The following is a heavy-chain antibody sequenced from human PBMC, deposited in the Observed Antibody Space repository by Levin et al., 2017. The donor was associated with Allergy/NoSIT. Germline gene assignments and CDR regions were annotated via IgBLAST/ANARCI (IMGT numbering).Heavy chain of an antibody. CDR1: GGTFSSYT. J-gene: IGHJ6*02. Sequence: ASVKVSCKASGGTFSSYTISWVRQAPGQGLEWMGRIIPILGIANYAQKFQGRVTITADKSTSTAYMELSSLRSEDTAVYYCARDWAKYQLLLTEYNQYYYYGMDVWGQGTTVTVSS. CDR2: IIPILGIA. CDR3: ARDWAKYQLLLTEYNQYYYYGMDV. D-gene: IGHD2-2*01. V-gene: IGHV1-69*04.